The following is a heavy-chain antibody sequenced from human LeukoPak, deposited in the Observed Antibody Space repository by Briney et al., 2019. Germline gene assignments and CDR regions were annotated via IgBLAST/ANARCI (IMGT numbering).Heavy chain of an antibody. J-gene: IGHJ4*02. CDR1: EYRFATYW. CDR3: ARPLQGIVGATGFDY. CDR2: IDTSDSDT. D-gene: IGHD1-26*01. V-gene: IGHV5-51*01. Sequence: GESLKISCQGSEYRFATYWIAWLRQMPGKGRERMGMIDTSDSDTRYSPSFQGPVTISADKSIKTAYLQWSSLKASDTAMYYCARPLQGIVGATGFDYWGQGTLVTVSS.